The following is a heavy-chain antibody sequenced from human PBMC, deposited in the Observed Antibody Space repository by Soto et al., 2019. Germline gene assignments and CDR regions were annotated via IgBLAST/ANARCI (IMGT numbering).Heavy chain of an antibody. CDR1: GGSFTSNNW. CDR2: IYRTGST. V-gene: IGHV4-4*02. CDR3: ASRDPGTSVDY. J-gene: IGHJ4*02. D-gene: IGHD1-7*01. Sequence: LSITCAVSGGSFTSNNWWTWVRQPPGQGLEWIGEIYRTGSTNYNPSLKSRVTISLDTSENQFSLKVTSLTAADTAVYYGASRDPGTSVDYWGQGTLVTVSS.